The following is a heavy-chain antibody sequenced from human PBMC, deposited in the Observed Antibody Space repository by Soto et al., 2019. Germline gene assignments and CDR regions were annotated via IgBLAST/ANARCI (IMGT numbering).Heavy chain of an antibody. J-gene: IGHJ3*02. V-gene: IGHV3-21*01. D-gene: IGHD3-16*01. CDR3: AGGGGGGGPPDAFDI. CDR1: GFTFSSYS. CDR2: ISSSSSYI. Sequence: GGSLRLSCAASGFTFSSYSMNWVRQAPGKGLEWVSSISSSSSYIYYADSVKGRFTISRDNAKNSLYLQMNSLRAEDTAVYYCAGGGGGGGPPDAFDIWGQGTMVTVSS.